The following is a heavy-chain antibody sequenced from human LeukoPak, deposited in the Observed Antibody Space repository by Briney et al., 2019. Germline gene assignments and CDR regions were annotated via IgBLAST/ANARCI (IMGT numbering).Heavy chain of an antibody. CDR3: ARDRGPKTYYYHGMDV. J-gene: IGHJ6*02. Sequence: GGSLRLSCAASGFTVSSNYMSWVRQAPGKGLEWVSVIYSGGSTYYADSVKGRFTISRDNSKNTLYLQMNSLRAEDTAVYYCARDRGPKTYYYHGMDVWGQGTKVNVSS. D-gene: IGHD3/OR15-3a*01. V-gene: IGHV3-53*01. CDR2: IYSGGST. CDR1: GFTVSSNY.